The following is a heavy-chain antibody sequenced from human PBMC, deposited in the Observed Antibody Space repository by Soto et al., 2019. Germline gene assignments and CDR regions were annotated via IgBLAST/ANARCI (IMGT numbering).Heavy chain of an antibody. V-gene: IGHV1-3*01. CDR3: ARDSGSSWYYYYYGMDV. J-gene: IGHJ6*02. D-gene: IGHD6-13*01. Sequence: ASVKVSCKASGYTFTSYAMHWVRQAPGQRLEWMGWINAGNGNTKYSQKFQGRVAITRDTSASTAYMELSSLRSEDTAVYYCARDSGSSWYYYYYGMDVWRQGTTVTVSS. CDR2: INAGNGNT. CDR1: GYTFTSYA.